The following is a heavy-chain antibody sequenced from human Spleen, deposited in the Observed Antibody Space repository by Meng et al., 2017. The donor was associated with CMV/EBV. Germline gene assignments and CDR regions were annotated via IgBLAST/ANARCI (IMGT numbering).Heavy chain of an antibody. Sequence: ISSGGYYWHGIRQHPGKGLEWIGYIYYSGSTYYNPSLKSRVTISIDTSKNQILLRLSSVTAADTAVYYCARDFEYCSGTSCYRTVDYWGQGTLVTVSS. J-gene: IGHJ4*02. CDR3: ARDFEYCSGTSCYRTVDY. CDR2: IYYSGST. D-gene: IGHD2-2*02. CDR1: ISSGGYY. V-gene: IGHV4-31*02.